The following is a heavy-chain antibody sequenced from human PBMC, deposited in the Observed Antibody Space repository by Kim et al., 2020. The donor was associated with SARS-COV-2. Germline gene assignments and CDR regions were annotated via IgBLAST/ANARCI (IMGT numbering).Heavy chain of an antibody. J-gene: IGHJ5*02. Sequence: SETLSLTCTVSGGSISSYYWSWIRQPPGKGLEWIGYIYYSGSTNYNPSLKSRVTISVDTSKNQFSLKLSSVTAADTAVYYCARAWPVCSSTSCLPSGWFDPWGQGTLVTVSS. V-gene: IGHV4-59*13. CDR1: GGSISSYY. D-gene: IGHD2-2*01. CDR2: IYYSGST. CDR3: ARAWPVCSSTSCLPSGWFDP.